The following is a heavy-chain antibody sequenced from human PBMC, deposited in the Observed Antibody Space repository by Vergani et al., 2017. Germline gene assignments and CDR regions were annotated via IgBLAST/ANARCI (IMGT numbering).Heavy chain of an antibody. D-gene: IGHD5-24*01. J-gene: IGHJ4*02. CDR2: IHFSGST. CDR3: ARERRWLQLLGYVDY. Sequence: QLQLQESGPGLVKPSETLSLTCTFSVGPITSSSYYFGWIRHPPGKGLEWIGTIHFSGSTYYNPSLESRVTISVDTSKNQFSLKLSSVTAADTAVYYWARERRWLQLLGYVDYWGQGTLVTVSS. CDR1: VGPITSSSYY. V-gene: IGHV4-39*07.